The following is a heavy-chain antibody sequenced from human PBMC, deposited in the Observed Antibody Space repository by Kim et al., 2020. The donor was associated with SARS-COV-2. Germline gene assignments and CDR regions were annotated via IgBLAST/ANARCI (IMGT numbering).Heavy chain of an antibody. CDR1: GFTFSSYG. J-gene: IGHJ4*02. D-gene: IGHD3-22*01. Sequence: GGSLRLSCAASGFTFSSYGMHWVRQAPGKGLEWVAVIWYDGSNKYYADSVKGRFTISRDNSKNTLYLQMNSLRAEDTAVYYCARASPRHSSGYSLDYWGQGTLVTVSS. CDR2: IWYDGSNK. CDR3: ARASPRHSSGYSLDY. V-gene: IGHV3-33*01.